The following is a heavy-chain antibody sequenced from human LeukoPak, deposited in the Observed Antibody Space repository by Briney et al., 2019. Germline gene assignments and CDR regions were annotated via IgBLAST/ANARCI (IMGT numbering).Heavy chain of an antibody. CDR2: ISDDGRRK. D-gene: IGHD4-17*01. CDR3: AKRPSDYGDYVSYFDY. CDR1: GFSFISYG. J-gene: IGHJ4*02. V-gene: IGHV3-30*18. Sequence: GGSLRLSCAASGFSFISYGMHWVRQAPGKGLEWVGVISDDGRRKDYADSVKGRFTISRDNSKDTLYLQMNSLRAEDTAVYYCAKRPSDYGDYVSYFDYWGQGTQVTVSS.